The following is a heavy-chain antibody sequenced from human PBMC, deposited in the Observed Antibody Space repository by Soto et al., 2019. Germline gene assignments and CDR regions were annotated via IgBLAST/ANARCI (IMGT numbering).Heavy chain of an antibody. V-gene: IGHV1-18*01. D-gene: IGHD3-3*01. CDR1: GYTFTSYG. CDR2: ISAYNGNT. J-gene: IGHJ6*02. CDR3: ASEYYDFWSGTEIQYYGMDV. Sequence: GASVKVSCKASGYTFTSYGISWVRQAPGQGLEWMGWISAYNGNTNYAQRLQGRVTMTTDTSTSTAYMELRSLRSDDTAVYYCASEYYDFWSGTEIQYYGMDVWGQGTTVTVSS.